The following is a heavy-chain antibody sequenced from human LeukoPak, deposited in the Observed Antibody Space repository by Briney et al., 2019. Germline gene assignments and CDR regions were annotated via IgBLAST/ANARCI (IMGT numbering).Heavy chain of an antibody. D-gene: IGHD6-13*01. CDR1: GLTVSSNY. CDR3: ARDLGIAAAEHYFDY. CDR2: IYSGGST. Sequence: PGGSLRFSCAAPGLTVSSNYMSWVRQAPGKGLKWVSVIYSGGSTYYADSVKGRFTISRDNSKNTLYLQMNSLRAEDTAVYYCARDLGIAAAEHYFDYWGQGTLVTVSS. J-gene: IGHJ4*02. V-gene: IGHV3-66*01.